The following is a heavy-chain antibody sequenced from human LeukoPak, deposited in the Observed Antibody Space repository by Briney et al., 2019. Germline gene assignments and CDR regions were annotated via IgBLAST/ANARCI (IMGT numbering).Heavy chain of an antibody. CDR3: ARDRYCSGGSCYLKPYYFDY. CDR1: GYTFTSYG. D-gene: IGHD2-15*01. Sequence: ASVKVSCKASGYTFTSYGISWVRQVPGQGLEWMGWISTYTGNTNYAQSLQGRVTMTTDTSTSTAYMELRSLRSDDTAVYYCARDRYCSGGSCYLKPYYFDYWGQGTLVTVSS. CDR2: ISTYTGNT. V-gene: IGHV1-18*01. J-gene: IGHJ4*02.